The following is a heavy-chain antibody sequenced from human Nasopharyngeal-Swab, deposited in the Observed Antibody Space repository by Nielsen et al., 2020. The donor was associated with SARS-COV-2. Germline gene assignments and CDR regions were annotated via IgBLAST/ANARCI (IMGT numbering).Heavy chain of an antibody. Sequence: LSLTCAASGFTFSSYSMNWVRQAPGKGLEWVSYISSSSSTIYYADSVKGRFTISRDNAKNSLYLQMNSLRAEDTAVYYCARDYCSSTSCYDYWGQGTLVTVSS. D-gene: IGHD2-2*01. CDR3: ARDYCSSTSCYDY. CDR1: GFTFSSYS. CDR2: ISSSSSTI. J-gene: IGHJ4*02. V-gene: IGHV3-48*04.